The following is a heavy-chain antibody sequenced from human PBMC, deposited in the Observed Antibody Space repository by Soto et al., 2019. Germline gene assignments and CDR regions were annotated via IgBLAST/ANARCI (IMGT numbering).Heavy chain of an antibody. CDR2: INHSGST. CDR3: ATRVGALSNWFDP. Sequence: QVQLQQWGAGLLKPSETLSLTCAVYGGSFSGYYWSWIRQPPGKGLEWIGEINHSGSTNYNPSLKSRVTISVDTSKNQFSLKLSSVTAADTAVYYCATRVGALSNWFDPWGQGTLVTVSS. CDR1: GGSFSGYY. D-gene: IGHD1-26*01. V-gene: IGHV4-34*01. J-gene: IGHJ5*02.